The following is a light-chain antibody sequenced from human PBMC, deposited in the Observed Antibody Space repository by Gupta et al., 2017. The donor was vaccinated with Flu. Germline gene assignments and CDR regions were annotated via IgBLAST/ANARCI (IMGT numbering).Light chain of an antibody. CDR3: MQALQTRT. J-gene: IGKJ1*01. V-gene: IGKV2-28*01. CDR1: QSLLHSNGYNY. CDR2: LGS. Sequence: DIVMTQSPLSLPVTPGEPASISCRSSQSLLHSNGYNYLDWYLQKPGQSPQLLSYLGSNRASGVPDRLSGSGSGTDFTLKISRVEAEDVGVYYCMQALQTRTFGQGTKVEIK.